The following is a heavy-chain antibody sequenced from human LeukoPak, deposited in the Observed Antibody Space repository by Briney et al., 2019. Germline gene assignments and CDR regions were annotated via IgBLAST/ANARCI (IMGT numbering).Heavy chain of an antibody. CDR1: GYSISSGYY. Sequence: PSETLSLTCTVSGYSISSGYYWGWIRQPPGKGLEWIGSIYHSGSTYYNPSLKSRVTISVDTSKNQFSLKLSSVTAADTAVYYCARGSLSFDYWGQGTLLTVSS. CDR3: ARGSLSFDY. V-gene: IGHV4-38-2*02. D-gene: IGHD3-16*02. CDR2: IYHSGST. J-gene: IGHJ4*02.